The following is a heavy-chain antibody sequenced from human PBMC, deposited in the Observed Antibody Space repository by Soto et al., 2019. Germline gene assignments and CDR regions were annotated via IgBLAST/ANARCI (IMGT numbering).Heavy chain of an antibody. J-gene: IGHJ3*01. Sequence: QVQLQESGPRLVKPSETLSLICTVSGGSISGYYWSWIRQSAGKGLEWIGRIHSSGRTNYNPSLNSRVSMSVDVSTSQFALNLTSVTAADTAVYYCAKVDWLIVGQAFDVWGQGTMVTVAS. CDR3: AKVDWLIVGQAFDV. V-gene: IGHV4-4*07. D-gene: IGHD1-26*01. CDR2: IHSSGRT. CDR1: GGSISGYY.